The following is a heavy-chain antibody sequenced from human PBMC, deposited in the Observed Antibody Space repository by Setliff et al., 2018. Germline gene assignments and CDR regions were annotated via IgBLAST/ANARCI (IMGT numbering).Heavy chain of an antibody. CDR2: IYYSGST. J-gene: IGHJ4*02. CDR1: GDSISSSSYY. CDR3: ARGYNGYDYLKPFDY. Sequence: SETLSLTCTVSGDSISSSSYYWGWIRQPPGKGLEWIGSIYYSGSTYYNPSLKSRVTISVDTSKNQFSLTLSSVTAADTAVYYCARGYNGYDYLKPFDYWGQGTLVTVSS. D-gene: IGHD5-12*01. V-gene: IGHV4-39*07.